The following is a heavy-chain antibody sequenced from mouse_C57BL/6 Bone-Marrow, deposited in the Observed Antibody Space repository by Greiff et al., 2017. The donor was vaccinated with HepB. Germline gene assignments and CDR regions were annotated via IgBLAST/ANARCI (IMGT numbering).Heavy chain of an antibody. J-gene: IGHJ4*01. CDR1: GYTFTSYW. Sequence: QVQLQQPGAELVKPGASVKLSCKASGYTFTSYWMHWVKQRPGQGLEWIGMIHPNSGSTNYNEKFKSKATLTVDKSSSTAYMQLSSLTSEDSAVYYCAPYSNYYYAMDYWGQGTSVTVSS. D-gene: IGHD2-5*01. CDR3: APYSNYYYAMDY. V-gene: IGHV1-64*01. CDR2: IHPNSGST.